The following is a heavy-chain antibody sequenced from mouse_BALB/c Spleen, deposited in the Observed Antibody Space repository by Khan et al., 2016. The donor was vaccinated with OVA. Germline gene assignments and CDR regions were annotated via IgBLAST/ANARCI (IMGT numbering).Heavy chain of an antibody. CDR3: AASILFYYSMDY. CDR2: INPSTGYT. D-gene: IGHD6-1*01. CDR1: GYTFTSYW. V-gene: IGHV1-7*01. Sequence: QVQLQQPGAELAKPGASVKMSCKASGYTFTSYWMHWVKQRPGQGLKWIGYINPSTGYTEYNQKFKDKATLTTDKSSSTAYMQLSSLTSEDSAVYYCAASILFYYSMDYWGQGTSVTVSA. J-gene: IGHJ4*01.